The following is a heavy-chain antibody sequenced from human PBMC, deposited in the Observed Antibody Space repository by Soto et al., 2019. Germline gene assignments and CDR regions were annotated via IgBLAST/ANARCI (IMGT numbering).Heavy chain of an antibody. CDR2: IYYSGST. V-gene: IGHV4-61*01. Sequence: SETLSLTCTVSGGSVSSGSYYWSWIRQPPGKGLEWIGYIYYSGSTNYNPSLKSRVTISVDTSKNQFSLKLSSVTAADTAVYYFARDMGSGWPRFRLDYWGQGSLVTVCS. CDR1: GGSVSSGSYY. CDR3: ARDMGSGWPRFRLDY. D-gene: IGHD6-19*01. J-gene: IGHJ4*02.